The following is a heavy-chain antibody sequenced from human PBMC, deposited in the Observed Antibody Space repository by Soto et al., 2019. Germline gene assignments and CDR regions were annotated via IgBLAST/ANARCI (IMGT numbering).Heavy chain of an antibody. V-gene: IGHV4-61*01. Sequence: SETLSLTCTVSDGSVSGGSYYWSWTRQPPGKGLEYIGYLYYSGSTNYDPSLKSRVTISVDTPKNQFSLELTSVTAADTAVYYCARGQAFWTGYYRMPYYFDYWGQGTLVTVSS. D-gene: IGHD3-3*01. CDR3: ARGQAFWTGYYRMPYYFDY. CDR1: DGSVSGGSYY. J-gene: IGHJ4*02. CDR2: LYYSGST.